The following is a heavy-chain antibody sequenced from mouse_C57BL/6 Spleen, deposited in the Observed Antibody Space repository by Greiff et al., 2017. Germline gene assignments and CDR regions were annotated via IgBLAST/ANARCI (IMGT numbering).Heavy chain of an antibody. D-gene: IGHD2-1*01. J-gene: IGHJ4*01. V-gene: IGHV1-7*01. CDR3: AKTYGNYAMDD. CDR1: GYTFTSYW. CDR2: INPSSGYT. Sequence: QVQLKQSGAELAKPGASVKLSCKASGYTFTSYWMHWVKQRPGQGLEWIGYINPSSGYTKYNQKFKDKATLTADKSSSTAYMQLSSLTYEDSAVYYCAKTYGNYAMDDWGQGTSVTVSS.